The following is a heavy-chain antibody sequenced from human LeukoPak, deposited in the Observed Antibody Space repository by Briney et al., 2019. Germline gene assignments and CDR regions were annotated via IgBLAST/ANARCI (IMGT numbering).Heavy chain of an antibody. V-gene: IGHV3-23*01. D-gene: IGHD6-19*01. CDR2: ISVDGGGT. J-gene: IGHJ4*02. CDR3: AKDSAGVAGPDY. Sequence: GGSLRLSCAASGFTFSSYSMNWVRQAPGKGLEWVSVISVDGGGTYYADSVKGRFTISRDNSKSTLYLQMNSLRAEDTAVYYCAKDSAGVAGPDYWGQGSLVTVSS. CDR1: GFTFSSYS.